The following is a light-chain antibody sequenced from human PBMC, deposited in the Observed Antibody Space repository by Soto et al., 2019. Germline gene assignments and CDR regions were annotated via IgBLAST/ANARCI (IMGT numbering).Light chain of an antibody. J-gene: IGLJ3*02. Sequence: QSVMSQSPSASGTPGQRVTISCSGSSSNIGRNAVTWYQQLPGTAPKLLIYTNTQRPSGVADRFSGSKSGTSASLAIRGLQSEDEADYYCAAWDDSLNGWVFGGGTKLTVL. V-gene: IGLV1-44*01. CDR3: AAWDDSLNGWV. CDR1: SSNIGRNA. CDR2: TNT.